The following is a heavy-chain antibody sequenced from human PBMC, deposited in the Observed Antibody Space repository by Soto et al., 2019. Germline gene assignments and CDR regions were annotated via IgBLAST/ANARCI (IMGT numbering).Heavy chain of an antibody. CDR3: ARGGSYGDFFDY. CDR2: IYYTGST. D-gene: IGHD4-17*01. V-gene: IGHV4-59*01. J-gene: IGHJ4*02. Sequence: SGTLSLTCTVSGGSMISNYWTWIRQSPGKGLEWIGYIYYTGSTKYNPSLKSRVTISLDTSKNQFSLRLTSVTSADTAVYYCARGGSYGDFFDYWGQGAQVTVSS. CDR1: GGSMISNY.